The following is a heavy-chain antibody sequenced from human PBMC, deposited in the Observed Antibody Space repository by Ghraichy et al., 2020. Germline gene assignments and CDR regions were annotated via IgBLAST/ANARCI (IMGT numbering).Heavy chain of an antibody. Sequence: SVKVSCKASGCTFSSYAISWVRQAPGQGLEWMGRIIPILGIANYAQKFQGRVTITADKSTSTAYMELSSLRSEDTAVYYCASYYDNSGYTRGVVYFDYWGQGTLVTVSS. V-gene: IGHV1-69*04. J-gene: IGHJ4*02. D-gene: IGHD3-22*01. CDR1: GCTFSSYA. CDR3: ASYYDNSGYTRGVVYFDY. CDR2: IIPILGIA.